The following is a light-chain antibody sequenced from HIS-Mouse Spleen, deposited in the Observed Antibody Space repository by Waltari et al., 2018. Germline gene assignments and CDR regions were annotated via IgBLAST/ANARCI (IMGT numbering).Light chain of an antibody. CDR3: QQRSNWLT. CDR2: AAS. CDR1: QIVSSY. Sequence: EIVLTQSPATLSLSPGERATLSYRASQIVSSYLAWYHQKPGQAPRLLIYAASNRATGIPARFSGSGSGTDFTLTISSLEPEDFAVYYCQQRSNWLTFGGGTKVEIK. J-gene: IGKJ4*01. V-gene: IGKV3-11*01.